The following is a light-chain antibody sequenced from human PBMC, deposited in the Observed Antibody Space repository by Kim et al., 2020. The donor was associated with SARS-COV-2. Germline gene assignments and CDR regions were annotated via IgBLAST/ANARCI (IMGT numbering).Light chain of an antibody. CDR3: VAWDDSLNGSV. J-gene: IGLJ3*02. CDR1: SSNIGSNV. Sequence: GQRVPISCTGSSSNIGSNVVNWYQQHPGTAPKLLMYSNDYRPSGVPDRFSGSKSGTSASLAIGGLQSEDEADYYCVAWDDSLNGSVFGGGTQLTVL. CDR2: SND. V-gene: IGLV1-44*01.